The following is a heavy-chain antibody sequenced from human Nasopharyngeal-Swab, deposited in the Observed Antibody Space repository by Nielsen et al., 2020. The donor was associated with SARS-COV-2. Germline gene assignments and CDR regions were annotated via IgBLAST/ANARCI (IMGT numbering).Heavy chain of an antibody. V-gene: IGHV4-39*01. CDR3: ARMYYDFWSGYYEVYSWFDP. J-gene: IGHJ5*02. Sequence: RQAPGKGLEWLGSIYYSGSTYYNPSLKSRVTISVDTSKNQFSLKLSSVTAADTAVYYCARMYYDFWSGYYEVYSWFDPWGQGTLVT. D-gene: IGHD3-3*01. CDR2: IYYSGST.